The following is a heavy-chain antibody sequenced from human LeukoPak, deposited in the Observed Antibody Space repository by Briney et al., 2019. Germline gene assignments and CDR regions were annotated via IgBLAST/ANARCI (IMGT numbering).Heavy chain of an antibody. CDR3: ARAYHSSWYLNWFDP. CDR2: IYHNGST. J-gene: IGHJ5*02. D-gene: IGHD6-13*01. CDR1: RGSISSSDYS. V-gene: IGHV4-39*07. Sequence: SETLSLTCTVSRGSISSSDYSWGWIRQPPGKGLEWIGSIYHNGSTYYNPSLKSRVTISLDTSKNQFSLKLSSVTAADTAIYYCARAYHSSWYLNWFDPWGQGTLVTVSS.